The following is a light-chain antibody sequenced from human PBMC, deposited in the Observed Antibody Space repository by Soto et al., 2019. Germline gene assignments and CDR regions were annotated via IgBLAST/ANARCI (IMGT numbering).Light chain of an antibody. CDR1: SGYSNYK. V-gene: IGLV9-49*01. CDR3: GADHGSGNNFVRV. Sequence: QSVLTQPPSASASLGASVTLTCTLSSGYSNYKVDWYQQRPGKGPRFVLRVGNGGIVGSKGDGIPDRFSVLGSGLNRYLTIKNIQEEDESDDHCGADHGSGNNFVRVFGGGTKLTVL. CDR2: VGNGGIVG. J-gene: IGLJ2*01.